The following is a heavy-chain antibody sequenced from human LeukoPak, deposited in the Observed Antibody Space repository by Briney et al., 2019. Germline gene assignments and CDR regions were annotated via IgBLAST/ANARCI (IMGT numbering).Heavy chain of an antibody. CDR2: IYYSGST. D-gene: IGHD3-9*01. Sequence: SEALSLTCTVSGGSISSVDYYWSWIRQPQGKGLEWIGYIYYSGSTYYDPSLKSRVMISVDASKNQFSLKLSSVTAADTAVYYCARLGIDYDILTGYIPDAFDIWGQGAMVTVSS. V-gene: IGHV4-30-4*01. CDR1: GGSISSVDYY. J-gene: IGHJ3*02. CDR3: ARLGIDYDILTGYIPDAFDI.